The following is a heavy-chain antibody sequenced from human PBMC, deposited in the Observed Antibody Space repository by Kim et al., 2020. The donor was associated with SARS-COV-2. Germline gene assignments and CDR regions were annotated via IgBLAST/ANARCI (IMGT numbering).Heavy chain of an antibody. V-gene: IGHV4-39*01. Sequence: TRRVTISVDTSKNQFSLKLSSVTAADTSVYYCARNVWDIVVVPAAILDVWGKGTTVTVSS. CDR3: ARNVWDIVVVPAAILDV. J-gene: IGHJ6*04. D-gene: IGHD2-2*01.